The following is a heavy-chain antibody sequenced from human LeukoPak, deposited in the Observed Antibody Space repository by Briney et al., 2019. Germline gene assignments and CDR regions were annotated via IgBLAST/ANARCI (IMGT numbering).Heavy chain of an antibody. V-gene: IGHV1-2*02. CDR2: INPNSGGT. Sequence: GASVKVSCKASGYTFTGYYMHWVRQAPGQGLEWMEWINPNSGGTNYAQKFQGRVTMTRDTSISTAYMELSRLRSDDTAVYYCARDRVAAAGLLDYWGQGTLVTVSS. CDR1: GYTFTGYY. CDR3: ARDRVAAAGLLDY. J-gene: IGHJ4*02. D-gene: IGHD6-13*01.